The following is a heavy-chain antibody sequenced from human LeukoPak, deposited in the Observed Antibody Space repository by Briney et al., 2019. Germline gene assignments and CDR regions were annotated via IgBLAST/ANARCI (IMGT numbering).Heavy chain of an antibody. V-gene: IGHV5-51*02. D-gene: IGHD6-13*01. Sequence: GEPWKFSCKASVYTFAISLSGGLRKLPGRGWNWNGIINPNDSDSRYSPSFQGQVTTTDDKSISTAYLQWSSLKASDTAMYYCVRTSSTWYGDYWGQGTLVTVSS. CDR2: INPNDSDS. CDR3: VRTSSTWYGDY. J-gene: IGHJ4*02. CDR1: VYTFAISL.